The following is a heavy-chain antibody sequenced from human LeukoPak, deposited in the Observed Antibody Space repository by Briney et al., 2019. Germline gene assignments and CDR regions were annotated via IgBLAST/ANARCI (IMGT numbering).Heavy chain of an antibody. D-gene: IGHD2/OR15-2a*01. CDR3: ARVVYGDYYYYYYMDV. V-gene: IGHV1-18*01. Sequence: ASVKVSCKASGYTFTSYGISWVRQAPGQGLEWMGWISAYNGNTNYAQKLQGRVTMTTDTSTSTAYMELRSLRSDDTAVYYCARVVYGDYYYYYYMDVWGKGTTVTISS. CDR2: ISAYNGNT. J-gene: IGHJ6*03. CDR1: GYTFTSYG.